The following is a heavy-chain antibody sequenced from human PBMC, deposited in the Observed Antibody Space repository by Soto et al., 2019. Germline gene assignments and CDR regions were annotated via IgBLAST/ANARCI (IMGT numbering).Heavy chain of an antibody. V-gene: IGHV1-69*02. D-gene: IGHD5-18*01. CDR3: ARVGPDTAMVIPSNYYYGMHV. J-gene: IGHJ6*02. Sequence: QVQLVQSGAEVKKPGSSVKVSCKASGGTFSSYTISWVRQAPGQGLEWMGRIIPILGIANYAGKFQGRVTATANKSTSTAHMELSSLRSEDTAVYYCARVGPDTAMVIPSNYYYGMHVWGQGPTVTVSS. CDR2: IIPILGIA. CDR1: GGTFSSYT.